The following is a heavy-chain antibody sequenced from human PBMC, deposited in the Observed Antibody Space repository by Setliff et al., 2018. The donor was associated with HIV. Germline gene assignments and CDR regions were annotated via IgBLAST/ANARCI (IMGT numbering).Heavy chain of an antibody. D-gene: IGHD6-19*01. CDR1: GYFINNGYY. CDR3: ASLPYSSGWVDY. Sequence: SETLSLTCAVSGYFINNGYYWGWIRQPPGKGLEWIGSFSHSESTYYNPSLKSRVTILLDTSKNQFSLNLSSVTAADTAVYYCASLPYSSGWVDYWGQGTLVTVPQ. V-gene: IGHV4-38-2*01. CDR2: FSHSEST. J-gene: IGHJ4*02.